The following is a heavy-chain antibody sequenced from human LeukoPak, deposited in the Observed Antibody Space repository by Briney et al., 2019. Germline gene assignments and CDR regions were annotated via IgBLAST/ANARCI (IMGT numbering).Heavy chain of an antibody. V-gene: IGHV1-2*02. CDR1: GYTFTDYY. D-gene: IGHD4-17*01. J-gene: IGHJ4*02. CDR2: INPNSGGT. Sequence: ASVKVSCKASGYTFTDYYIHWVRQAPGQGLEWLGWINPNSGGTSYAQKFQGRVTITRDTSINTAYMELSSLRSDDTAVYYCARDYGDSWGQGTRVTVSS. CDR3: ARDYGDS.